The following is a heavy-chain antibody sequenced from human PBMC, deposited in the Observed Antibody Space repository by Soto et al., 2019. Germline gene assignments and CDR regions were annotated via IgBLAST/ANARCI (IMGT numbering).Heavy chain of an antibody. V-gene: IGHV3-23*01. CDR3: AKTTDGWFSAFEI. J-gene: IGHJ3*02. Sequence: GGSLRLSCAASGFTVSSYSMSWVRQAPGKGLEWVSAISGSGTTAYYEDSVKGRFTFSRDNSKKTMYLQVNSLRAEGTAVYYCAKTTDGWFSAFEIWGQGTMVTVSS. CDR1: GFTVSSYS. CDR2: ISGSGTTA. D-gene: IGHD6-19*01.